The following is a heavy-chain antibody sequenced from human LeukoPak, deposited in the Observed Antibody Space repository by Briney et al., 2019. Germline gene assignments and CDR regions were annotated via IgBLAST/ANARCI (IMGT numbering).Heavy chain of an antibody. CDR1: GFTFSSYG. Sequence: GGSLRLSCAASGFTFSSYGMHWDRQAPGKGLEWVAVISYDGSNKYYADSVKGRFTISRDNSENTLYLQMDSLRAEATAVYYCARDPGVRWLVGFDYWGQGTLVTVSS. CDR2: ISYDGSNK. D-gene: IGHD6-19*01. V-gene: IGHV3-33*05. CDR3: ARDPGVRWLVGFDY. J-gene: IGHJ4*02.